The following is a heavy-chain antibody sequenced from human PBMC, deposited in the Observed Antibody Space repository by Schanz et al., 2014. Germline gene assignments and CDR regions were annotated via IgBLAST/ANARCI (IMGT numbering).Heavy chain of an antibody. D-gene: IGHD3-10*01. J-gene: IGHJ4*02. Sequence: VQLVESGGGLVQPGGSLRLSCAASGFTFGNFFMSWVRQAPGKGLEWVANIKQDESERSYVDSVKGRFTISRDNAKNALYLKMNSLRAEDTAVYYCAREKGGYYPFDYGGQGTLVTVSS. CDR2: IKQDESER. V-gene: IGHV3-7*01. CDR1: GFTFGNFF. CDR3: AREKGGYYPFDY.